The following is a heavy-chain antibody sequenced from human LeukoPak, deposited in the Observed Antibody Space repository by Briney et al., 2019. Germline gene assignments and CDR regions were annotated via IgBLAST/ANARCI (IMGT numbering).Heavy chain of an antibody. CDR3: AKDGARGIRFGKIPHYFDY. CDR1: GFTFSSYG. J-gene: IGHJ4*02. V-gene: IGHV3-30*02. Sequence: PRGSLRLSCAASGFTFSSYGMHWVRQAPGKGLEWVAFIRYDGSNKYYADSVKGRFTISRDSSKNTLYLQMNSLRAEDTAVYYCAKDGARGIRFGKIPHYFDYWGQGTLVTVSS. CDR2: IRYDGSNK. D-gene: IGHD3-10*01.